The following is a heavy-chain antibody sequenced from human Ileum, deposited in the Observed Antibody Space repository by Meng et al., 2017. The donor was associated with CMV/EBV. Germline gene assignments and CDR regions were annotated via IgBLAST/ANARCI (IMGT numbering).Heavy chain of an antibody. CDR1: GFTFSNYE. CDR2: ISSGSTV. D-gene: IGHD3-10*01. Sequence: GESLKISCAASGFTFSNYEVNWVRQAPGKGLEWVSYISSGSTVFYADSVKGRFTISRDNAKNSLYLQMNSLRVEDTAVYYCARGPLASYYYWGQGTLVTVSS. V-gene: IGHV3-48*03. J-gene: IGHJ4*02. CDR3: ARGPLASYYY.